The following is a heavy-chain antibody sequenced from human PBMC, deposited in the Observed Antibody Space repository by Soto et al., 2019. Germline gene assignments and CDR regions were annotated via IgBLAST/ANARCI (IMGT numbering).Heavy chain of an antibody. D-gene: IGHD6-13*01. CDR1: GFTFSNAW. CDR2: IKSKTDRGTT. V-gene: IGHV3-15*01. CDR3: TTDEYSSSWLRDNAFDI. Sequence: EVQLVESGGGLVKPGGSLRLSCAASGFTFSNAWMSWVRQAPGKGLEWVGRIKSKTDRGTTDYAAPVKGRFTISRDDSKNTLYLQMNSLKTEDTAVYYWTTDEYSSSWLRDNAFDIWGQGTMVTVSS. J-gene: IGHJ3*02.